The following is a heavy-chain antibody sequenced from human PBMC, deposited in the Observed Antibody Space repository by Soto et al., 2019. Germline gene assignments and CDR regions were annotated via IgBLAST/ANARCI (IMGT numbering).Heavy chain of an antibody. CDR1: GGSISSYY. V-gene: IGHV4-59*01. D-gene: IGHD3-3*01. Sequence: SETLSLTCTVSGGSISSYYWSWIRQPPGKGLEWIGYIYYSGSTNYNPSLKSRVTISVDTSKNQFSLRLSSVTAADTAVYYCARGDTIFGVANDYWGQGTLVTVS. CDR3: ARGDTIFGVANDY. J-gene: IGHJ4*02. CDR2: IYYSGST.